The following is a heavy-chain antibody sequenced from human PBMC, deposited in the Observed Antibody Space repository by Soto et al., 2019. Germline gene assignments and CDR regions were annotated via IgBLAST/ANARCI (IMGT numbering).Heavy chain of an antibody. CDR3: ARFVVVPAAIGVWDYYYGMDV. Sequence: QVQLQQWGAGLLKPSETLSLTCAVYGGSFSGYYWSWIRQPPGKGLEWIGEINHSGSTNYNPSLKSRVTISVDTSKNQFSLKLSSVPAADTAVYYCARFVVVPAAIGVWDYYYGMDVWGQGTTVTVSS. V-gene: IGHV4-34*01. J-gene: IGHJ6*02. CDR2: INHSGST. CDR1: GGSFSGYY. D-gene: IGHD2-2*01.